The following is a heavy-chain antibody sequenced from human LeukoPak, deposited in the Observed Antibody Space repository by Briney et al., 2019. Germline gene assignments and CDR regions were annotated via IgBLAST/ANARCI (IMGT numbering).Heavy chain of an antibody. J-gene: IGHJ5*02. D-gene: IGHD2-8*02. CDR1: GFTFSNNW. V-gene: IGHV3-7*01. CDR2: IKKDGSEK. CDR3: VKDAGTA. Sequence: GGSLRLSCEGSGFTFSNNWMSWVRQAPGKGLECVANIKKDGSEKYYINSVKGRFTISRDNAKNSLYLQMNSLRAEDTALYYCVKDAGTAWGQGTLVTVSS.